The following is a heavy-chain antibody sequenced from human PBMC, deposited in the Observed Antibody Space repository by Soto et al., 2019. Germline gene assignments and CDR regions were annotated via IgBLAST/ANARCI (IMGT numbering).Heavy chain of an antibody. J-gene: IGHJ4*02. Sequence: GGSLRLSCTASGFTFGDYAMSWFRQAPGKGLEWVGFIRSKAYGGTTEYAASVKGRFTISRDDSKSIAYLQMNSLKTEDTAVYYCTREQGGDGYSYGCYACWGQGTLVTVSS. V-gene: IGHV3-49*03. D-gene: IGHD5-18*01. CDR1: GFTFGDYA. CDR2: IRSKAYGGTT. CDR3: TREQGGDGYSYGCYAC.